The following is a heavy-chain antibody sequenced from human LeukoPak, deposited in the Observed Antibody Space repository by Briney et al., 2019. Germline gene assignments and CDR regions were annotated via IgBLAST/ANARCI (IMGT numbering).Heavy chain of an antibody. CDR1: GFTFSSYG. CDR3: ARDGVGAPPYYFDY. CDR2: IWYDGSNK. J-gene: IGHJ4*02. D-gene: IGHD1-26*01. V-gene: IGHV3-33*01. Sequence: GGSLRLSCAASGFTFSSYGMHWVRQAPGKGLEWVAVIWYDGSNKYYADSVKGRFTISRDNSKNTLYLQMNSLRAEDTAVYYCARDGVGAPPYYFDYWGQGTLVTVSS.